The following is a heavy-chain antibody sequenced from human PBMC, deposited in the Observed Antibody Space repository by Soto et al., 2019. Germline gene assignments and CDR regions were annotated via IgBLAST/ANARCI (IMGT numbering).Heavy chain of an antibody. V-gene: IGHV3-33*01. Sequence: QVQLVESGGGVVQPGRSLRLSCAASGFTFNSYGMHWVRQAPGKGLEWVAVIWYDGSNKYYADSVKGRFTISRDNSKNTLYLQMNSLRAEDTAVYYCARDRVVGVTYDAFDIWGQGTMLTVSS. D-gene: IGHD1-26*01. J-gene: IGHJ3*02. CDR2: IWYDGSNK. CDR3: ARDRVVGVTYDAFDI. CDR1: GFTFNSYG.